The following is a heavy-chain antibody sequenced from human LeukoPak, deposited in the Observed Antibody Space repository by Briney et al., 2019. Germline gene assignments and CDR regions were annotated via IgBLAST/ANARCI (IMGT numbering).Heavy chain of an antibody. CDR1: GGTFSSYA. CDR2: IIPIFGTA. D-gene: IGHD1-26*01. Sequence: SVTVSCKASGGTFSSYAISWVRQAPGQGLEWMGGIIPIFGTANYAQKFQGRVTITADESTSTAYMELSSLRSEDTAVYYCASSGLYYYYYYMDVWGKGTTVTVSS. CDR3: ASSGLYYYYYYMDV. V-gene: IGHV1-69*01. J-gene: IGHJ6*03.